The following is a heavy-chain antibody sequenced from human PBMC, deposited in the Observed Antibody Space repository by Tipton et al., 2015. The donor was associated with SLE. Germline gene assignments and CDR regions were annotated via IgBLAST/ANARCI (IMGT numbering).Heavy chain of an antibody. V-gene: IGHV4-4*07. J-gene: IGHJ1*01. CDR3: AKVINDWNYK. CDR2: IYASGST. D-gene: IGHD1-7*01. Sequence: TLSLTCTVSGGSLSSYYWSWIRQPAGKGLEWIGRIYASGSTEYNPSLKSRVTISVDPSKNQFSLRLTSLTAADTAVYYCAKVINDWNYKWGPGTLVTVSS. CDR1: GGSLSSYY.